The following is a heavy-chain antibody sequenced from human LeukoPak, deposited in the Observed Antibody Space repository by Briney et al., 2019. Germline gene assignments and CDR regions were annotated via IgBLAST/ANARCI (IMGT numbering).Heavy chain of an antibody. J-gene: IGHJ4*02. CDR1: GFTFSGYW. CDR2: LKQNGSEK. D-gene: IGHD3-22*01. Sequence: PGGSLRLFCAASGFTFSGYWMSWVRQAPGKGLEWVANLKQNGSEKYYVDYVRGRFTISRDNAKNSLYLQMNSLRAEDTAVYYCARTEASGYYFDYWGQGTLVTVSS. CDR3: ARTEASGYYFDY. V-gene: IGHV3-7*01.